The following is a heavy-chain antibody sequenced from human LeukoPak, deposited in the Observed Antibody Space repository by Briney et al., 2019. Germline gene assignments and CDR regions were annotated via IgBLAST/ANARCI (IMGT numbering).Heavy chain of an antibody. CDR3: ARAFWYYDSSGYLYYFDY. J-gene: IGHJ4*02. V-gene: IGHV4-59*01. CDR1: GGSISSYY. Sequence: SETLSLSCTVSGGSISSYYWSWIRQPPGKRLEWIGYIYYSGSTNYNPSLKSRVTISVDTSKNQFSLKLSSVTAADTAVYYCARAFWYYDSSGYLYYFDYWGRGTLVTVSS. D-gene: IGHD3-22*01. CDR2: IYYSGST.